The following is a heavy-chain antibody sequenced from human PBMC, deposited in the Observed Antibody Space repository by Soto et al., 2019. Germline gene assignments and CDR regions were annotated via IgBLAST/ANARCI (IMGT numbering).Heavy chain of an antibody. Sequence: QVQLVQSGAEVKKPGASVKVSCKASGYTFTSYGISWARQAPGQGLEWMGWISAYNGNTNYAQKLQGRVTMTTDTSTSTGYRELRSRRSDDTAVYYWASAGCSGGSCYGNYGMDVWGKGTTVTVSS. CDR1: GYTFTSYG. V-gene: IGHV1-18*01. D-gene: IGHD2-15*01. J-gene: IGHJ6*04. CDR3: ASAGCSGGSCYGNYGMDV. CDR2: ISAYNGNT.